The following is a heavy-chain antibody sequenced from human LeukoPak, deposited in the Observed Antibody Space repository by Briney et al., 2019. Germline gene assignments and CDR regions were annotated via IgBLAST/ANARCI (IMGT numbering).Heavy chain of an antibody. Sequence: EASVKVSCKASGYTFTSYYMHWVRQAPGQGLEWMGWINPNSGGTNYAQKFQGRVTMTRDTSISTAYMELSRLRSDDTAVYYCARDLYSEWFGERNWFDPWGQGTLVTVSS. J-gene: IGHJ5*02. CDR1: GYTFTSYY. CDR2: INPNSGGT. CDR3: ARDLYSEWFGERNWFDP. D-gene: IGHD3-10*01. V-gene: IGHV1-2*02.